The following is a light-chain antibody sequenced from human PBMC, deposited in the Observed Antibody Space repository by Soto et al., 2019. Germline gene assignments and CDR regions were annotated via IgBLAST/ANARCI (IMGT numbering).Light chain of an antibody. CDR1: SSDIGRYNY. CDR2: GVN. Sequence: QSALTQPASVSGSPGQSITISCTGTSSDIGRYNYVSWYQQHPGKAPRLVISGVNKRPSGISNRFSGSKSGNTASLTISGLQSDDEAIYYCASYTSTTTLVVFGGATQLTVL. J-gene: IGLJ2*01. CDR3: ASYTSTTTLVV. V-gene: IGLV2-14*01.